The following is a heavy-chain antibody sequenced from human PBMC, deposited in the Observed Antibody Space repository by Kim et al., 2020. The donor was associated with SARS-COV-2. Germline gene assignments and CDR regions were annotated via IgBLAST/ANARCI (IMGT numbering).Heavy chain of an antibody. D-gene: IGHD4-17*01. CDR2: INPSGGST. Sequence: ASVKVSCKASGYTFTSYYMHWVRQAPGQGLEWMGLINPSGGSTSYAQKFQGRVTMTRDTSTSTAYLELSSLRSEDTVVYFCSREAAHTAPDFWGQGTLVT. CDR3: SREAAHTAPDF. V-gene: IGHV1-46*01. CDR1: GYTFTSYY. J-gene: IGHJ4*02.